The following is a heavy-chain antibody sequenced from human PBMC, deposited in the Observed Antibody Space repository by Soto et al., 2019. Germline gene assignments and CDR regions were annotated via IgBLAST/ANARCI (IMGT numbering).Heavy chain of an antibody. CDR3: AKDRTRSYDFWSGYIMDYGMDV. J-gene: IGHJ6*02. CDR2: ISGSGGST. D-gene: IGHD3-3*01. CDR1: GFTFSSYA. Sequence: GGSLRLSCAASGFTFSSYAMSWVRQAPGKGLEWVSAISGSGGSTYYADSVKGRFTISRDNSKNTLYLQMNSLRAEDTAVYYCAKDRTRSYDFWSGYIMDYGMDVWGQGTTVTVSS. V-gene: IGHV3-23*01.